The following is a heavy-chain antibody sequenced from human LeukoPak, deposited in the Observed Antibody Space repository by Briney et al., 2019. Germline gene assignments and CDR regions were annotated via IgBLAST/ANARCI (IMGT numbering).Heavy chain of an antibody. Sequence: SETLSLTCTVPGGSISSYYWSWIRQPPGKGLEWIGYIYYSGSTNYNPSLKSRVTISVDTSKNQFSLKLSSVTAADTAVYYCARDRRLDVWGKGTTVTVSS. CDR3: ARDRRLDV. V-gene: IGHV4-59*01. CDR1: GGSISSYY. CDR2: IYYSGST. J-gene: IGHJ6*04.